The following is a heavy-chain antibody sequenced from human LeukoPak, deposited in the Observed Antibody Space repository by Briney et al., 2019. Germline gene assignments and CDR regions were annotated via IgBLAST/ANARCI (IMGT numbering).Heavy chain of an antibody. CDR1: GDSVSSNSAA. CDR3: AREAEYYYYGMDV. V-gene: IGHV6-1*01. J-gene: IGHJ6*02. Sequence: SQTLSLTCAISGDSVSSNSAAWNWLRQSPSRGLEWLGRTYYRSKWYNDYAVSVKSRITINPDTSKNQFSLQLNSVTPEDTAVYYCAREAEYYYYGMDVWGQGTTVTVSS. CDR2: TYYRSKWYN.